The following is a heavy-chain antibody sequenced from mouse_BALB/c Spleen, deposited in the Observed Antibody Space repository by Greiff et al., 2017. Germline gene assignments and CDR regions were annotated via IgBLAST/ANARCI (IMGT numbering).Heavy chain of an antibody. CDR2: ISSGSSTI. D-gene: IGHD2-14*01. V-gene: IGHV5-17*02. Sequence: DVMLVESGGGLVQPGGSRKLSCAASGFTFSSFGMHWVRQAPEKGLEWVAYISSGSSTIYYADTVKGRFTISRDNPKNTLFLQMTSLRSEDTAMYYCARREVRRDYAMDYWGQGTSVTVSS. CDR3: ARREVRRDYAMDY. J-gene: IGHJ4*01. CDR1: GFTFSSFG.